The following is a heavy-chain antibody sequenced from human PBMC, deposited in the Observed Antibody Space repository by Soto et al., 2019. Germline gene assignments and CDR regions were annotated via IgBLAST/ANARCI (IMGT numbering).Heavy chain of an antibody. D-gene: IGHD6-13*01. CDR2: ISYDGSNK. Sequence: GGSRRLSCAASGFTFSRYAMHCVRQAPSKGLEWVAVISYDGSNKYYADSLKGRFTISRDNSKNTLYLQMNSLRAEDTAVYYCAKDVYSSSYPNRFDPWGQGTLVTASS. V-gene: IGHV3-30*18. J-gene: IGHJ5*02. CDR1: GFTFSRYA. CDR3: AKDVYSSSYPNRFDP.